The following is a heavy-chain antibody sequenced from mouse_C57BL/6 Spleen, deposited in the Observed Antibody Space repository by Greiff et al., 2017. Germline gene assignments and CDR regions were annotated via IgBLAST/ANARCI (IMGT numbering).Heavy chain of an antibody. CDR3: ARIGAYYSNFVDY. J-gene: IGHJ2*01. CDR1: GYTFTSYW. D-gene: IGHD2-5*01. V-gene: IGHV1-53*01. Sequence: VQLQQPGTELVKPGASVKLSCKASGYTFTSYWMHWVKQRPGQGLEWIGNINPSNGGTNYNEKFKSKATLTVDKSSSTAYMQLSSLTSEDSAVYYCARIGAYYSNFVDYWGQGTTLTVSS. CDR2: INPSNGGT.